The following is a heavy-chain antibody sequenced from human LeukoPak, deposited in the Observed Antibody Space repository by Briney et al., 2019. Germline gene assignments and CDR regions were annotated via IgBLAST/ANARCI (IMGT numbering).Heavy chain of an antibody. CDR1: GGSISSGDYY. J-gene: IGHJ4*02. CDR3: AREKDYYDSSGYGRSSDY. V-gene: IGHV4-30-4*01. Sequence: PSETLSLTCTVSGGSISSGDYYWSWIRQPPGKGLEWVGYIYYSGSTYYNPSLKSRVTISVDTSKNQFSLKLSSVTAADTAVYYCAREKDYYDSSGYGRSSDYWGQGTLVTVSS. CDR2: IYYSGST. D-gene: IGHD3-22*01.